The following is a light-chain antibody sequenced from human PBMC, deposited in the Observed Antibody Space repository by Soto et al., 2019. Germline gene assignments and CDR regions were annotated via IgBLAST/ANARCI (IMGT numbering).Light chain of an antibody. J-gene: IGKJ1*01. CDR3: LQDHNYPLT. Sequence: AIQMTQSPSSLSASVGDRVTITCRASQGIRNDLGWYQQTPGKAPKLLIYAASDLQSGVPSRFRGSGSGPPFPLNLSRLSPGEFGTYFWLQDHNYPLTFGQGTRVEIK. CDR2: AAS. CDR1: QGIRND. V-gene: IGKV1-6*01.